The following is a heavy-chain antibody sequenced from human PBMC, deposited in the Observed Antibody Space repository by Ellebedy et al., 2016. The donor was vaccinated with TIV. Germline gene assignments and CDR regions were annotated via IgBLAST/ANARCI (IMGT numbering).Heavy chain of an antibody. CDR1: GGSISTFY. J-gene: IGHJ4*02. D-gene: IGHD4-23*01. CDR3: AAYYGGRFDY. Sequence: MPSETLSLTCNVSGGSISTFYWSWIRPPPGKGLECIGYIYYIGITNYNPSLESRFAISIDTSEHQFSLRLSSVTAADTAVYYCAAYYGGRFDYWGQGTLVTVSS. V-gene: IGHV4-59*01. CDR2: IYYIGIT.